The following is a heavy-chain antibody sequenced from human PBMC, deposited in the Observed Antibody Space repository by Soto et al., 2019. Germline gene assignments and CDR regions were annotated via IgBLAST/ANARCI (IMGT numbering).Heavy chain of an antibody. D-gene: IGHD3-10*01. CDR3: ARGATMVRGVIEAFDI. Sequence: GGSLRLSCAASGFTFSSYAMHWVRQAPGKGLEWVAVISYDGSNKYYADSVKGRFTISRDNSKNTLYLQMNSLRAEDTAVYYCARGATMVRGVIEAFDIWGQGTMVTVSS. V-gene: IGHV3-30-3*01. J-gene: IGHJ3*02. CDR2: ISYDGSNK. CDR1: GFTFSSYA.